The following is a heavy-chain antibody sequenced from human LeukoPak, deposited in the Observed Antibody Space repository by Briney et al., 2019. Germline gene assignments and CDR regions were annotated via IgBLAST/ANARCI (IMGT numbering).Heavy chain of an antibody. CDR1: GFTFSSYA. CDR3: AKGRGDYYDSSGYYKGDYFDY. V-gene: IGHV3-64*01. J-gene: IGHJ4*02. Sequence: GGTLRLSCAASGFTFSSYAMHWVRQAPGKGLEYVSAISSNGGSTYYANSVKGRFTISRDNSKNTLYLQMNSLRAEDTAVYYCAKGRGDYYDSSGYYKGDYFDYWGQGTLVTVSS. D-gene: IGHD3-22*01. CDR2: ISSNGGST.